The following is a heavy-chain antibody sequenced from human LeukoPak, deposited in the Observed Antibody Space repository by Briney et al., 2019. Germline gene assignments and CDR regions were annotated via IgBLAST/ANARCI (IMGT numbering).Heavy chain of an antibody. J-gene: IGHJ3*02. CDR3: ARVSSPYYDTSGSPDAFDI. CDR1: GFTFSSYS. D-gene: IGHD3-22*01. CDR2: ISSSSSYI. Sequence: GGSLRLSCAASGFTFSSYSMNWVRQAPGKGLEWVSSISSSSSYIYYADSVKGRFTISRDNAKNSLYLQMNSLRAEDTAVYCCARVSSPYYDTSGSPDAFDIWGQGTMVTVSS. V-gene: IGHV3-21*01.